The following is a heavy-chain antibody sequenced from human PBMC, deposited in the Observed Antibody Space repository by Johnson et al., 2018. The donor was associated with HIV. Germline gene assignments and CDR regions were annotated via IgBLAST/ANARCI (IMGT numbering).Heavy chain of an antibody. V-gene: IGHV3-53*01. CDR2: IYTGGST. Sequence: VQLVESGGGLIQPGGSLRLSCAASGFSVRTNYMSWVRQAPGKGLEWVSVIYTGGSTYYADSVKGRFTISRDNSKNTVYLQMNSLRAEDTAIYYCARADGSGSYFGFEIWGQGTMVTVSS. D-gene: IGHD3-10*01. CDR3: ARADGSGSYFGFEI. J-gene: IGHJ3*02. CDR1: GFSVRTNY.